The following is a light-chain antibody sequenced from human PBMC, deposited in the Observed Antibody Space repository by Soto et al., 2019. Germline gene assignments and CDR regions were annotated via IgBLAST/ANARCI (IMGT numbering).Light chain of an antibody. Sequence: DIQMTQSPSTLSASVGDRVTITCRASQSISSWLAWYKQKPGKAPKLLIYDASSLESGVPSRVSGSGSGTDFTLTISSLKSEDSELYYCQHYNNWPGTFGQGTKVDIK. J-gene: IGKJ1*01. CDR2: DAS. CDR1: QSISSW. V-gene: IGKV1-5*01. CDR3: QHYNNWPGT.